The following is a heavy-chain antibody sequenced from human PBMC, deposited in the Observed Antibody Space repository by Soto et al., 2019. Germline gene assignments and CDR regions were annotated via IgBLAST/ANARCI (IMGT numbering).Heavy chain of an antibody. V-gene: IGHV3-30-3*01. D-gene: IGHD3-16*01. Sequence: QVQVVESGGGVVQPGRSLRLSCAASGFPVSTYSMYWIRQAPGKGLEWVALISDDGTKKDYADSVKGRFTISRDNSKNTLYLQMNSLRTDGTAVYYCVRCWGTGDGSDLGYNWFNPWGQGTLVTVSS. CDR1: GFPVSTYS. CDR2: ISDDGTKK. J-gene: IGHJ5*02. CDR3: VRCWGTGDGSDLGYNWFNP.